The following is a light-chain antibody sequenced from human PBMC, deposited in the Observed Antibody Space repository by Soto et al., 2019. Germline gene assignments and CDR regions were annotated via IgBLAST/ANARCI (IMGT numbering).Light chain of an antibody. V-gene: IGLV2-11*01. Sequence: QSALTQPRSVSGSPGQSVTISCTGTSSDVGGYKYVSWYQQHPGKAPKVMIYDVSERPSGVPDRFSGSKSGNTASLTISGLQADDEADYYCCSYAGTYLWVFGGGTKVTVL. J-gene: IGLJ3*02. CDR1: SSDVGGYKY. CDR3: CSYAGTYLWV. CDR2: DVS.